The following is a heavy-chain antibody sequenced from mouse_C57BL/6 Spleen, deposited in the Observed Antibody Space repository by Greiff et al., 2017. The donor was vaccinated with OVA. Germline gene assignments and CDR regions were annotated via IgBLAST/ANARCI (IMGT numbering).Heavy chain of an antibody. D-gene: IGHD6-1*01. CDR3: ARKELRQYYFDY. J-gene: IGHJ2*01. Sequence: TFTADTSSNTAYMQLSSLTTEDSAIYYCARKELRQYYFDYWGQGTTLTVSS. V-gene: IGHV1-9*01.